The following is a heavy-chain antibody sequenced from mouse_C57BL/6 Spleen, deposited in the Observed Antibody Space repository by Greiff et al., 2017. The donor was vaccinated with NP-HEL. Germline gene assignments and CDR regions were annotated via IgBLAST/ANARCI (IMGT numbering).Heavy chain of an antibody. CDR1: GYTFTDYE. CDR3: TRWSITTVDY. Sequence: VQLQQSGAELVRPGASVTLSCKASGYTFTDYEMHWVKQTPVHGLEWIGAIDPETGGTAYNQKFKGKAILTADKSSSTAYMELRSLTSEDSAVYYCTRWSITTVDYWGQGTTLTVSS. J-gene: IGHJ2*01. D-gene: IGHD1-1*01. V-gene: IGHV1-15*01. CDR2: IDPETGGT.